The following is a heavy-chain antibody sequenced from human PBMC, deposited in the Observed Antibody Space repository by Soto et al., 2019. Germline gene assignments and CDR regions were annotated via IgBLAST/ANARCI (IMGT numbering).Heavy chain of an antibody. V-gene: IGHV1-18*04. CDR2: ISPYNGET. J-gene: IGHJ5*02. CDR1: GYTFTSNS. CDR3: ARVWGSYRAPSGGAGFDP. D-gene: IGHD3-16*02. Sequence: QVQLVQSGAELKKPGASVKVSCAASGYTFTSNSITWVRQAPGQGLERMGWISPYNGETSYAEKFQGRLTMTTDTSTSTAYMELRSLRSDDTAVYYCARVWGSYRAPSGGAGFDPWGQGTLVTVSS.